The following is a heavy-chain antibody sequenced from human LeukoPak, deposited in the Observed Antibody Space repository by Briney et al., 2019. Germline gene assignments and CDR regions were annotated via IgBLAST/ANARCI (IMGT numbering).Heavy chain of an antibody. V-gene: IGHV3-7*01. J-gene: IGHJ6*03. Sequence: PGGSLRLSCVASGFTFGSQWMSWVRQAPGKGLEWVANVNQGGTEKYYVDSVKGRFTISRDNAENSLYLQMNSLRAEDTAVYYCAREHYFYYMDGWGKGTTVTVSS. CDR2: VNQGGTEK. CDR1: GFTFGSQW. CDR3: AREHYFYYMDG.